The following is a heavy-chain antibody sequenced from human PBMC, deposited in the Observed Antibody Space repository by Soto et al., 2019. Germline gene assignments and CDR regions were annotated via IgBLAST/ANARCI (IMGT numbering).Heavy chain of an antibody. V-gene: IGHV3-21*01. CDR3: ARDSYSSLFDS. Sequence: LRLSCVGSGFTLSSFSMSWVRQTPGKGLEWVSSITTGNDYISYADSVKGRFTISRDNAKNSLFLRMNSLRADDTALYFCARDSYSSLFDSWGQGTLVTVSS. D-gene: IGHD6-19*01. J-gene: IGHJ5*01. CDR2: ITTGNDYI. CDR1: GFTLSSFS.